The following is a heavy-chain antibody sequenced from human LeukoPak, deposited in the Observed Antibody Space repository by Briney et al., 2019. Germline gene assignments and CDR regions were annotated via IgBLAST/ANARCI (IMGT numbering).Heavy chain of an antibody. D-gene: IGHD2-2*01. CDR1: GYTFTSYY. CDR3: ATTYCSSTSCYDVGMDV. J-gene: IGHJ6*02. Sequence: ASVKVSCKASGYTFTSYYIHWLRQAPGQGLEWMGIINPSDGSTSYAQKFQGRVTMTRDTSTSTVYMELSSLRSEDTAVYYCATTYCSSTSCYDVGMDVWGQGTTVTVSS. CDR2: INPSDGST. V-gene: IGHV1-46*01.